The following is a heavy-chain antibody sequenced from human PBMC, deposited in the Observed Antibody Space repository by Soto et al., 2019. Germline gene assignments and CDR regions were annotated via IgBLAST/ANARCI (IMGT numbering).Heavy chain of an antibody. V-gene: IGHV4-59*01. CDR1: GGSISSYY. D-gene: IGHD3-3*01. Sequence: SETLSLTCTVSGGSISSYYWSWIRQPPGKGLEWIGYIYYSGSTNYNPSLKSRVTISVDTSKNQFSLKLSSVTAADTAVYYCARAASDFWSGYSTGWFDPWGQGTLVTVSS. CDR2: IYYSGST. CDR3: ARAASDFWSGYSTGWFDP. J-gene: IGHJ5*02.